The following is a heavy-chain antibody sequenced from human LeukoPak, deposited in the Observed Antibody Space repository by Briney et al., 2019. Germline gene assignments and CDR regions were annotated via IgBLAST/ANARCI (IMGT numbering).Heavy chain of an antibody. CDR3: AKDFRIGYSAHFDY. V-gene: IGHV3-23*01. CDR1: GFTFRSHA. Sequence: GGSLRLSCVGSGFTFRSHAMSWVRQAPEKGLEFVSGIYENGGTTYYADSVRGRFSISRDNSKNTLYLQMDSLRGEDTAVYYCAKDFRIGYSAHFDYWGQGALVTVSS. J-gene: IGHJ4*02. CDR2: IYENGGTT. D-gene: IGHD2-21*01.